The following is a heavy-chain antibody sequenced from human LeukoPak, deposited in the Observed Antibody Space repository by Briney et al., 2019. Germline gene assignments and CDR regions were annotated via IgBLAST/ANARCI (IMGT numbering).Heavy chain of an antibody. CDR3: ARRIWAKRGFDP. CDR2: IYPADSNI. V-gene: IGHV5-51*01. J-gene: IGHJ5*02. Sequence: GESLKISCKGSGYSFSSYWIGWLRQMPGKGLEWMGIIYPADSNIIYSPSFQGQVTISVDKSISTAYLQWSSLKASDTAMYYCARRIWAKRGFDPWGQGTLVTVSS. D-gene: IGHD3-16*01. CDR1: GYSFSSYW.